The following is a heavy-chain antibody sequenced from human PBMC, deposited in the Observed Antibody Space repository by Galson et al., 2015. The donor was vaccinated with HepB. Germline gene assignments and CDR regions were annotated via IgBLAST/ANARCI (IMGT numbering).Heavy chain of an antibody. Sequence: SLRLSCAASGFTFSSYSMNWVRQAPGRGLEWVSSISSSSSYIYYADSVKGRFTISRDNAKNSLYLQMNSLRAEDTAVYYCARGGITPDAFDIWGQGTMVTVSS. CDR2: ISSSSSYI. J-gene: IGHJ3*02. D-gene: IGHD2-15*01. CDR1: GFTFSSYS. CDR3: ARGGITPDAFDI. V-gene: IGHV3-21*01.